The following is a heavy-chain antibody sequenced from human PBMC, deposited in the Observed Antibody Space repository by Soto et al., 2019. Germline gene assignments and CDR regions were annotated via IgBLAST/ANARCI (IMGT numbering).Heavy chain of an antibody. Sequence: ASVKVSCKASGYTFTSYYMHWVRQAPGQGLEWMGIINPSGGSTSYAQKFQGRVTMTRDTSTSTVYMELSSLRPEDTAVYYCARAPNEGYSSSVYYYGMDVWGQGTTVTVSS. CDR1: GYTFTSYY. V-gene: IGHV1-46*01. D-gene: IGHD6-6*01. CDR3: ARAPNEGYSSSVYYYGMDV. CDR2: INPSGGST. J-gene: IGHJ6*02.